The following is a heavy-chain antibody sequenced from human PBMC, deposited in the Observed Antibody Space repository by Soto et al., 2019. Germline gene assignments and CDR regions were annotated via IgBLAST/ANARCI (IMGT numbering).Heavy chain of an antibody. Sequence: GGSLRLSCGASGFTFSSYAMRWVRHSPGKGLEWVTAFSGSGGSTYYADSVKGRFTISRDNSKNTLYVQMNSLRAEDTAVYYCAKDRGRCPYNGMDVWGQGTTVTVSS. CDR2: FSGSGGST. J-gene: IGHJ6*02. CDR3: AKDRGRCPYNGMDV. CDR1: GFTFSSYA. V-gene: IGHV3-23*01.